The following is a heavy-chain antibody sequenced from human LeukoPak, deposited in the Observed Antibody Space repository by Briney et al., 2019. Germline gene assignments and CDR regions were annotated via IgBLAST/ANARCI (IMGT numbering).Heavy chain of an antibody. D-gene: IGHD1-26*01. Sequence: GGSLRLSCSASGFTFSNFVMHWVRQAPGKGLEYVAIINDNGYNTDYAGSVKGRFTVARDNSKNTLYLQMSSLRPEDTAVYYCVKDLSVSFSFDQWGQGTLVTVSS. V-gene: IGHV3-64D*09. CDR2: INDNGYNT. CDR1: GFTFSNFV. J-gene: IGHJ4*02. CDR3: VKDLSVSFSFDQ.